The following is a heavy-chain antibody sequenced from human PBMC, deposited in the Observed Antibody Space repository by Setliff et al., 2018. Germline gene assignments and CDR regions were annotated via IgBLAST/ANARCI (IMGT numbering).Heavy chain of an antibody. CDR3: AKVPTWRSVDY. CDR1: GFSFSNHD. CDR2: ITASGGST. V-gene: IGHV3-23*01. Sequence: GGSLRLSCAASGFSFSNHDMSWVRQVPGKGLEWVSAITASGGSTYYADSVKGRFTISRDNSKNMLYLQMNSLRAEDTALYYCAKVPTWRSVDYWGQGTPVTVSS. J-gene: IGHJ4*02. D-gene: IGHD3-3*01.